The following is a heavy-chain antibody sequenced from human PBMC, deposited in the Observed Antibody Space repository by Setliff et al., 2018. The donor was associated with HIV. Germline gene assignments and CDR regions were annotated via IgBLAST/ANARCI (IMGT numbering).Heavy chain of an antibody. Sequence: SVKVSCKASGGTFSSYAISWVRQAPGQGLEWMGGIIPILGIANYAQKFQGRVTITADESTSTAYMEIKSLTSDDTAVYYCARGYCGGGICYSPNWLDPWGQGTLVTVSS. J-gene: IGHJ5*02. CDR2: IIPILGIA. V-gene: IGHV1-69*10. CDR3: ARGYCGGGICYSPNWLDP. CDR1: GGTFSSYA. D-gene: IGHD2-15*01.